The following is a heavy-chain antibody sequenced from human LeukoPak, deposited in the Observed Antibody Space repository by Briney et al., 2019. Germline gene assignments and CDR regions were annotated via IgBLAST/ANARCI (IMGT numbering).Heavy chain of an antibody. V-gene: IGHV3-21*01. CDR3: ALSPVRDSGYFDY. Sequence: PGGSLRLSCAASGFTFSSYSMNWVRQAPGKGLEWVSSISSSSSYIYYADSVKGRFTISRDNAKNSPYLQMNSLRAEDTAVYYCALSPVRDSGYFDYWGQGTLVTVSS. CDR2: ISSSSSYI. D-gene: IGHD2/OR15-2a*01. J-gene: IGHJ4*02. CDR1: GFTFSSYS.